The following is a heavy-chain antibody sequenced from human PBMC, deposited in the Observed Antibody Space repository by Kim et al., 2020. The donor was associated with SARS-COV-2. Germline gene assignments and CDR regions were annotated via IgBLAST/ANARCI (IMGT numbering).Heavy chain of an antibody. V-gene: IGHV1-2*06. Sequence: ASVKVSCKASGYTFTGYYMHWVRQAPGQGLEWMGRINPNSGGTNYAQKFQGRVTMTRDTSISTAYMELSRLRSDDTAVYYCARGVVVVPAAILIGYYYGMDVWGQGTTVTVSS. CDR2: INPNSGGT. CDR1: GYTFTGYY. D-gene: IGHD2-2*01. CDR3: ARGVVVVPAAILIGYYYGMDV. J-gene: IGHJ6*02.